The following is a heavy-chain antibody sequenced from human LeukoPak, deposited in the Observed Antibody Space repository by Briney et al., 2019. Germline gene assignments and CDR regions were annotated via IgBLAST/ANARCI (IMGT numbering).Heavy chain of an antibody. CDR2: IDPDDSYT. J-gene: IGHJ4*02. CDR1: RYSFTNYW. D-gene: IGHD1-26*01. CDR3: ARHFGGSYYDDY. V-gene: IGHV5-10-1*01. Sequence: AESLKISCKGSRYSFTNYWISLVRQIPTKGPEWMGRIDPDDSYTNYSPSFQGHVPISADKSISTAYLQWSSLKASDTAMYYCARHFGGSYYDDYWGQGTLVTVSS.